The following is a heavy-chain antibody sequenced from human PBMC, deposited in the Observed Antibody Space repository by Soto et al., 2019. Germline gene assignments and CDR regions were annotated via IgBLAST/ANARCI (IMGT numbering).Heavy chain of an antibody. V-gene: IGHV3-74*01. Sequence: VQLVDSGGGLVQPGGSLRLSCAGSGFTFSNYWMHWVRQAPGKGLEWVSRIDHDGPTDYADSVRGRFTISRDNAENTLYLQMNSLRPEDTAVYYCVRDSHGDYWGQGTLVTVSS. J-gene: IGHJ4*02. CDR1: GFTFSNYW. CDR2: IDHDGPT. CDR3: VRDSHGDY.